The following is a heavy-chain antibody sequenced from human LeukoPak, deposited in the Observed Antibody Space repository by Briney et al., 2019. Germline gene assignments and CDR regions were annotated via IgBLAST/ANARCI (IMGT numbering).Heavy chain of an antibody. CDR2: MNPNSGNT. D-gene: IGHD1-1*01. J-gene: IGHJ4*02. CDR1: GYTFTSYD. Sequence: ASVKVSCKASGYTFTSYDINWVRQATGQGLEWMGWMNPNSGNTGYAQKFQGRVTMTRNTSISTAYMELSSLRSEDTAVYYCARGSFTSPRVQSRSLPYWGQGTLVTVSS. CDR3: ARGSFTSPRVQSRSLPY. V-gene: IGHV1-8*01.